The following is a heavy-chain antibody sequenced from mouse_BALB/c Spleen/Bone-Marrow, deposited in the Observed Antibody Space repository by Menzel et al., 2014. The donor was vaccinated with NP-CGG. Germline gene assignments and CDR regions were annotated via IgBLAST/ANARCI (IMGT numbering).Heavy chain of an antibody. Sequence: QVQLQQSGAEFVKPGASVKMSCKASGYTFTNYWINWVKQRPGQGLEWIGDIYPGGGITNYNEKFKNKATLTLDTSSRTAYMQLSSRTSEYSAVYYCSRGVYYGSYVSVMDYWGEGTSVTVSS. CDR2: IYPGGGIT. V-gene: IGHV1-55*01. D-gene: IGHD2-3*01. J-gene: IGHJ4*01. CDR1: GYTFTNYW. CDR3: SRGVYYGSYVSVMDY.